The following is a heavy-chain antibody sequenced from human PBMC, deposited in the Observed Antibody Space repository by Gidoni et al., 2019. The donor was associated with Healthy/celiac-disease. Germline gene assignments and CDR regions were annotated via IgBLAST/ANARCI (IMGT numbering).Heavy chain of an antibody. Sequence: QVQLQQWGAGLLKPSETLSLTCGVYGGSFSGYYWTWIRQPPGKGLEWIGEITHSGSTNYNPSLKSRVTISLDTSKNQFSLKLSSVTAADTAVYYCARGRGGTYPIDYWGQGTLVTVSS. CDR2: ITHSGST. V-gene: IGHV4-34*01. D-gene: IGHD1-26*01. CDR1: GGSFSGYY. CDR3: ARGRGGTYPIDY. J-gene: IGHJ4*02.